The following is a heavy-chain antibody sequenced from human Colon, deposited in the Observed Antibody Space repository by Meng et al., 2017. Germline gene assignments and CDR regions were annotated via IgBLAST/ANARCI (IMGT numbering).Heavy chain of an antibody. CDR3: ASHRIAACEPPGY. CDR1: VFTFSSYA. D-gene: IGHD6-13*01. Sequence: GESLKISCAASVFTFSSYAMSWVRQAPGRGLEWVSSITGSGDTTYDEDSVKGRFTISRDTSKNALHLQMNSLRDEDTAVYCCASHRIAACEPPGYWGQGTLVTVSS. V-gene: IGHV3-23*01. J-gene: IGHJ4*02. CDR2: ITGSGDTT.